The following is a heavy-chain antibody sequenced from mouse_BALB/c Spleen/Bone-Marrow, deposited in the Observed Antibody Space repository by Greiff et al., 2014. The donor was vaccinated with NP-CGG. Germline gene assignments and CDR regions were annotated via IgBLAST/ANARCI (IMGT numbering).Heavy chain of an antibody. Sequence: VHLVESGPELVRPGVSVKISCKGSGYTFTDYAMHWVKQSHAKSLEWIGVISTYSGNTNYNQKFKGKATMTVDKSSSTAYMVLARLTSEDSAIYYCARGSSPYYYAMDYWGQGTSVTVSS. D-gene: IGHD1-1*01. CDR2: ISTYSGNT. V-gene: IGHV1-67*01. CDR3: ARGSSPYYYAMDY. CDR1: GYTFTDYA. J-gene: IGHJ4*01.